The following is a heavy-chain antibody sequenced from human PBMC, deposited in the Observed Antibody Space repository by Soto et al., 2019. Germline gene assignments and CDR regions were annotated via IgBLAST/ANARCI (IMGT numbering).Heavy chain of an antibody. J-gene: IGHJ6*02. CDR1: GFTFISYA. CDR2: ISFDGSTE. CDR3: ARSRHGSGSYTHFYYGFDV. D-gene: IGHD3-10*01. V-gene: IGHV3-30-3*01. Sequence: QVQLVESGGGVVQPGRSLRLSCAASGFTFISYAMHWVRQAPGKGLEWVAVISFDGSTEYYADSVKGRFTISRDNSKNTVYLQMNSLRSGDTAVYYCARSRHGSGSYTHFYYGFDVWGQGTTVTVSS.